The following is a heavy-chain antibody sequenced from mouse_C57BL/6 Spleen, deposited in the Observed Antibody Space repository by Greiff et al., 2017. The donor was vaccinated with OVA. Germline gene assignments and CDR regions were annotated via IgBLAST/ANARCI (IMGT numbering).Heavy chain of an antibody. CDR3: ARGSDY. J-gene: IGHJ2*01. V-gene: IGHV1-26*01. CDR2: INPNNGGT. Sequence: EVKLQQSGPELVKPGASVKISCKASGYTFTDYYMTWVKQSHGKSLEWIGDINPNNGGTSYNQKFKGKATLTVDKSSSTAYMELRSLTSEDSAVYYCARGSDYWGQGTTLTVSS. CDR1: GYTFTDYY. D-gene: IGHD3-1*01.